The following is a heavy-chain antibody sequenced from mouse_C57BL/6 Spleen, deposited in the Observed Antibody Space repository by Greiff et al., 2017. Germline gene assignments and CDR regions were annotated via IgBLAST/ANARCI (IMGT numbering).Heavy chain of an antibody. V-gene: IGHV1-64*01. CDR1: GYTFTSYW. CDR2: IHPNSGST. J-gene: IGHJ4*01. CDR3: ARRLNYAMDY. D-gene: IGHD2-2*01. Sequence: QVQLKQPGAELVKPGASVKLSCKASGYTFTSYWMHWVKQRPGQGLEWIGMIHPNSGSTNYNEKFKSKATLTVDKSSSTAYMQLSSLTSEDSAGYYCARRLNYAMDYWGQGTSGTVSS.